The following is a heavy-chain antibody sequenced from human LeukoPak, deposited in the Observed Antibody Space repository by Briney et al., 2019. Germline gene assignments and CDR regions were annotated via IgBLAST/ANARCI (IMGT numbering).Heavy chain of an antibody. CDR1: GYSISSGYY. D-gene: IGHD7-27*01. V-gene: IGHV4-38-2*02. J-gene: IGHJ4*02. CDR2: IYHSGST. CDR3: ARTPTGEKYFDY. Sequence: SETLSLTCTVSGYSISSGYYWGWLRQPPGKGLEWIGSIYHSGSTYYNPSLKSRVTISIDTSTNQFSLKLSSVTAADTAVYYCARTPTGEKYFDYWGQGTLVTVSS.